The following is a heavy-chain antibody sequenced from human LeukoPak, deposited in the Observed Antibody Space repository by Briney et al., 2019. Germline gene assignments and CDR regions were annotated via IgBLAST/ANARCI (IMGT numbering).Heavy chain of an antibody. CDR3: ARDLTLRSVGDVLLWFGELLGAFDI. D-gene: IGHD3-10*01. J-gene: IGHJ3*02. V-gene: IGHV1-2*02. CDR2: INPNSGGT. CDR1: GYTFTGYY. Sequence: RASVKVSCKASGYTFTGYYMHWVRPAPGQGLEWMGWINPNSGGTNYAQKFQGRVTMTRDTSISTAYMELSRLRSDDTAVYYCARDLTLRSVGDVLLWFGELLGAFDIWGQGTMVTVSS.